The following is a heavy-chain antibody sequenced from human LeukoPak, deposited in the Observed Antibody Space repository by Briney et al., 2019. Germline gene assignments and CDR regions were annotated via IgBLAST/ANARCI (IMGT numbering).Heavy chain of an antibody. CDR3: ASLAPHSIGYCSGGSCSMGNY. CDR2: INPSGGST. CDR1: GYTFTSYY. V-gene: IGHV1-46*01. D-gene: IGHD2-15*01. Sequence: GASVKVSCKASGYTFTSYYMHWVRQAPGQGLEWMGIINPSGGSTSYAQKFQGRVTMTRDTSTSTDYMELSSLRSEDTAVYYCASLAPHSIGYCSGGSCSMGNYWGQGTLVTVSS. J-gene: IGHJ4*02.